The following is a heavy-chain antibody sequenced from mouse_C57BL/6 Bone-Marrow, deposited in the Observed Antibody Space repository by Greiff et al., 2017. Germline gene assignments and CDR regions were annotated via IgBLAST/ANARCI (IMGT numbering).Heavy chain of an antibody. J-gene: IGHJ2*01. CDR2: IDPEIGDT. CDR1: GFNIKDDY. V-gene: IGHV14-4*01. D-gene: IGHD2-3*01. CDR3: TPYELDGY. Sequence: VQLQQSGAELVRPGASVKLSCTASGFNIKDDYMHWVKQRPEQGLEWIGWIDPEIGDTEYASKFQGKATITADTSSNTAYLQLSSLTSEDTAVYYCTPYELDGYWGQGTTLTVSS.